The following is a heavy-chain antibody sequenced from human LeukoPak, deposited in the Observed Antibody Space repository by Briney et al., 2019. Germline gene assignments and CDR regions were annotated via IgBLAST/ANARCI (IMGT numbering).Heavy chain of an antibody. CDR1: GFTFSNAW. D-gene: IGHD6-19*01. Sequence: GSLRLSCAASGFTFSNAWMSWVRQAPGKGLEWIGEINHSGSTNYNPSLKSRVTISVDTSKNQFSLKLSSVTAADTAVYYCARGVAVATTAGGTYYFDYWGQGTLVTVSS. CDR3: ARGVAVATTAGGTYYFDY. J-gene: IGHJ4*02. CDR2: INHSGST. V-gene: IGHV4-34*01.